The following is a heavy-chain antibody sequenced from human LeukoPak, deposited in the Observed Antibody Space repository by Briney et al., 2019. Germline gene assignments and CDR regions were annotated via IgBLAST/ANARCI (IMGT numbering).Heavy chain of an antibody. CDR1: GGSFSGYY. V-gene: IGHV4-34*01. D-gene: IGHD1-26*01. CDR2: INHSGST. J-gene: IGHJ6*02. CDR3: ARGYRLTPLKGTILPQYYSGMDV. Sequence: SETLSLTCAVYGGSFSGYYWSWIRQPPGKGLEWIGEINHSGSTNYNPSLKSRVTISVDTSKNQFSLKLSSVTAADTAVYYCARGYRLTPLKGTILPQYYSGMDVWGQGTTVTVSS.